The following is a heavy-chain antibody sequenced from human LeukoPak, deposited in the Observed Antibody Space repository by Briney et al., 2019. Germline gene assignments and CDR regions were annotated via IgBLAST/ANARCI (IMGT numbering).Heavy chain of an antibody. D-gene: IGHD5-18*01. J-gene: IGHJ4*02. CDR1: GYTFTSYA. Sequence: GASVKVSCKASGYTFTSYAMHWVRQAPGQRLEWMGWINAGNGNTKYSQKFQGRVTITRDTSESTAYMELSSLRSEDTAVYYCARVVGYSYGGDYYFDYWGQGTLVTVSS. V-gene: IGHV1-3*01. CDR2: INAGNGNT. CDR3: ARVVGYSYGGDYYFDY.